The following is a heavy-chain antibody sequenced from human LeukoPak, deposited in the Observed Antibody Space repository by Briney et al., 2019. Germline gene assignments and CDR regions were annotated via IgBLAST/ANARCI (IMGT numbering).Heavy chain of an antibody. CDR2: INDSGGNT. Sequence: GGSLRLSCAASGFTFSSYAMSWVRQAPGKGLEGVSLINDSGGNTYYADSVKGQFTISRDNSKNTLFLQMSSLRAEDTAVYYCAKTSAGIRGGYFDYWGQGTLVTVSS. CDR3: AKTSAGIRGGYFDY. D-gene: IGHD3-10*01. V-gene: IGHV3-23*01. CDR1: GFTFSSYA. J-gene: IGHJ4*02.